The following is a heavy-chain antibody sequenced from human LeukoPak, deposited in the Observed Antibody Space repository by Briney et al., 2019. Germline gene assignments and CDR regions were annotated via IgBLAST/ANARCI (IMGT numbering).Heavy chain of an antibody. CDR3: ARSPGYYDILTGYYASYFDY. Sequence: SETLSLTCTVSGGSISSGGYYWSWIRQHPGKGLEWIGYIYYSGSTYYNPSLKSRVTISVDTSKNQFSLKLSSVTAADTAVYYCARSPGYYDILTGYYASYFDYWGQGTLVTVSS. V-gene: IGHV4-31*03. J-gene: IGHJ4*02. CDR2: IYYSGST. D-gene: IGHD3-9*01. CDR1: GGSISSGGYY.